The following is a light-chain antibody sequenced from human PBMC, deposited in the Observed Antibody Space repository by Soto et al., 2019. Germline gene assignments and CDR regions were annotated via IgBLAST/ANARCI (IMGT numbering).Light chain of an antibody. V-gene: IGKV3-15*01. J-gene: IGKJ4*01. CDR2: GAS. Sequence: EIVMTQSPATLSVSPGEGATLSCRASQSVSSNFAWYQQKPGQAPRLLLYGASTRATDIPARFSGSGSGTEFTLTISSLQSEDFAVYYCQQYNNWPLTFGGGTKVEI. CDR3: QQYNNWPLT. CDR1: QSVSSN.